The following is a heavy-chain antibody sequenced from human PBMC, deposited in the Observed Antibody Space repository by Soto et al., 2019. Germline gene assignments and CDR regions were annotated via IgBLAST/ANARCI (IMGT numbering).Heavy chain of an antibody. J-gene: IGHJ6*02. D-gene: IGHD6-13*01. V-gene: IGHV1-69*02. CDR1: GGTFSTYT. CDR3: ARGLAAASTTGVTLVEGMDV. CDR2: IIPILGIA. Sequence: QVQLVQSGAEVKKPGSSVKVSCKASGGTFSTYTINWVRQAPGQGLEWMGRIIPILGIANYAQKFQGRVTIXAXKXXSAAYMELRSLRSDDTAVYYCARGLAAASTTGVTLVEGMDVWGQGTRVTV.